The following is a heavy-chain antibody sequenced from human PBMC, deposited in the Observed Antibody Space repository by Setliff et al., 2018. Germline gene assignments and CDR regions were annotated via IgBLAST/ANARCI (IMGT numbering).Heavy chain of an antibody. CDR3: ARHSSRPY. CDR2: IYHSGST. Sequence: PSETLSLTCAVSGYSISSGYYWGWIRQPPGKVLEWIGSIYHSGSTYYNPSLKSRVAISVDTSKNQFSLKLSSVTAADTAVYYCARHSSRPYWGQGTLVTVSS. J-gene: IGHJ4*02. V-gene: IGHV4-38-2*01. CDR1: GYSISSGYY.